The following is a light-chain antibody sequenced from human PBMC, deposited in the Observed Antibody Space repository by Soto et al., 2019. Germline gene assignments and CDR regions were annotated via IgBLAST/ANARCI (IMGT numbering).Light chain of an antibody. CDR2: GAS. J-gene: IGKJ5*01. CDR3: QQRSNWPPIT. V-gene: IGKV3-15*01. CDR1: QSARIS. Sequence: ETVMTQSPATLSVSPGERATLSCRASQSARISLGWYQQKPGQAPRLLIYGASTRATGIPARFSGSGFGTDFTLAISSLEPEDAAVYYCQQRSNWPPITFGQGTRLEIK.